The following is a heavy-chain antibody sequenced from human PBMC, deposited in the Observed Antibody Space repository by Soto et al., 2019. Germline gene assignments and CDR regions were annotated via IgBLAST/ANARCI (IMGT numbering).Heavy chain of an antibody. J-gene: IGHJ4*02. V-gene: IGHV1-2*04. CDR3: ARESELDSSGYTFDY. Sequence: QVQLVQSGAEVKKPGASVKVSCKASGYTFTGYYMHWVRQAPGQGLEWMGWINPNSGGTNYAQKFQGWVTMTRDTSISTAYMELSRLRSDDTAVYYCARESELDSSGYTFDYWGQGTLVTVSS. CDR2: INPNSGGT. CDR1: GYTFTGYY. D-gene: IGHD3-22*01.